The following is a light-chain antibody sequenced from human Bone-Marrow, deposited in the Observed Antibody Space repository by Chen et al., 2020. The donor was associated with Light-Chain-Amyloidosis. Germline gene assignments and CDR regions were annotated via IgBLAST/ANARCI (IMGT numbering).Light chain of an antibody. V-gene: IGKV4-1*01. CDR2: WAS. J-gene: IGKJ4*01. CDR1: QSVLYSSNNKNY. Sequence: DIVMTQSPDSLAVSLGERATINCKSSQSVLYSSNNKNYLAWYQQKPGQPPKLRIYWASTRESGVPDRVSGSGSGTDFTLTISSLQAEDVAVDYCQQYYSTPLTFGGGTKVEI. CDR3: QQYYSTPLT.